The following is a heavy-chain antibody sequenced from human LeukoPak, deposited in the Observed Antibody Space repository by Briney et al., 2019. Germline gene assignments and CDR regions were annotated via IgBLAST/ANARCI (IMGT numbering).Heavy chain of an antibody. J-gene: IGHJ4*02. CDR2: INSSGGST. V-gene: IGHV1-46*01. Sequence: GASVKVSCKASGYTFTNYYMHWVRQAPGQGLEWMGIINSSGGSTTYAQNFQGRVTMTRDTSTSTVYMELSSLRSDDTAVYYCAKPSYDSSGYYDYWGQGTLVTVSS. D-gene: IGHD3-22*01. CDR1: GYTFTNYY. CDR3: AKPSYDSSGYYDY.